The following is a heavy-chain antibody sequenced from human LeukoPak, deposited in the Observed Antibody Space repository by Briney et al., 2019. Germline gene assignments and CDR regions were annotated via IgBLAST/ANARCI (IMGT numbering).Heavy chain of an antibody. J-gene: IGHJ5*02. Sequence: SETLSLTCTVSGDSISSFYWSWIRQPAGKGLEWIGEINHSGSTNYNPSLKSRVTISVDTSKNQFSLKLSSVTAADTAVYYCARGWGGYDFWSGYLNWFDPWGQGTLVTVSS. CDR2: INHSGST. D-gene: IGHD3-3*01. V-gene: IGHV4-34*01. CDR1: GDSISSFY. CDR3: ARGWGGYDFWSGYLNWFDP.